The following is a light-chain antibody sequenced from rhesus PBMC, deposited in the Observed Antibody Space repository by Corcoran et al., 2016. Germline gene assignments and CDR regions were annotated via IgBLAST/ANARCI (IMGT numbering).Light chain of an antibody. V-gene: IGKV1-69*01. Sequence: DIQMTQSPSSLSASVGDRVTITCRASQGIRNWLAWYQQKPGKAPKLLIYRAANLEKGVPPRFSGSGSGTDFTLTISSLQPEDFATYYCQQYDDLPFTFGPGTKLDIK. J-gene: IGKJ3*01. CDR2: RAA. CDR3: QQYDDLPFT. CDR1: QGIRNW.